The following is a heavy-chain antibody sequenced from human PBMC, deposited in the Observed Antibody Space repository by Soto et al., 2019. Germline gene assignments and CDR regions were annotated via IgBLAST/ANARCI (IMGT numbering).Heavy chain of an antibody. CDR1: GFAFSDYY. J-gene: IGHJ4*02. CDR3: VRDRGYSGYTF. CDR2: ITSSSSNFT. D-gene: IGHD5-12*01. V-gene: IGHV3-11*06. Sequence: GGSLRLSCEASGFAFSDYYMSWIRQAPGKGLEWVAYITSSSSNFTNYADSVRGRFTISRDNARNSVSLQMNSLRPEDTAVYYCVRDRGYSGYTFWGQGTQVTVSS.